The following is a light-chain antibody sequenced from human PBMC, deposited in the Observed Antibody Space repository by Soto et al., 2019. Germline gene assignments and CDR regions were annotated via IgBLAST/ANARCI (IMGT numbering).Light chain of an antibody. J-gene: IGLJ2*01. CDR2: QVT. Sequence: QSALTQPASVSGSPGQSITISCTGTSSDVGGYDLVSWYQHHPGKAPKLMVYQVTNRPSGVSSRFSGSKSGNTASLTISGLQADDEADYYCCSYADYKWIFGGGTKLTVL. CDR1: SSDVGGYDL. CDR3: CSYADYKWI. V-gene: IGLV2-23*02.